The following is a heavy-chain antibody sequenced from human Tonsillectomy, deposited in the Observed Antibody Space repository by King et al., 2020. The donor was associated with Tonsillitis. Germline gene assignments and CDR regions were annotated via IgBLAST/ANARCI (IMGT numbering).Heavy chain of an antibody. J-gene: IGHJ6*02. CDR2: FDPEDDET. CDR3: TTLGLANWGFSYYYGMDV. CDR1: GYTLTELS. V-gene: IGHV1-24*01. D-gene: IGHD7-27*01. Sequence: QLVQSGAEVKKPGASVKVSCKVSGYTLTELSMHWVRQAPGKGLEWMGGFDPEDDETIYAQKFQGRVTMTEDTSTDTAYMELSSLRSEDTAVYYCTTLGLANWGFSYYYGMDVWGQGTTVTVSS.